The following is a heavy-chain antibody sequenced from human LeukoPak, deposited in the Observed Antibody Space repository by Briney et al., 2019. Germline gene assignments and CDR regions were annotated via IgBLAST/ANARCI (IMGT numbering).Heavy chain of an antibody. CDR1: GFTFSICP. J-gene: IGHJ4*02. Sequence: GGSLRLSCAASGFTFSICPMTWVRQAPGKGLEAVSSISDSGVNTWYADSVKGRFPISRDNSKNTMYLQMNRLRAEDTAVYYCASGITLLRGVMDFWGQGTLVTVSS. CDR2: ISDSGVNT. V-gene: IGHV3-23*01. D-gene: IGHD3-10*01. CDR3: ASGITLLRGVMDF.